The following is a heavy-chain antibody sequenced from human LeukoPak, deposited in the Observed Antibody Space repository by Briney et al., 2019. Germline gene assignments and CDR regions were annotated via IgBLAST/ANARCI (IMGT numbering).Heavy chain of an antibody. CDR1: GFTFITYA. CDR2: ISGSGGST. CDR3: AKGLDYGIHYYMDV. V-gene: IGHV3-23*01. J-gene: IGHJ6*03. D-gene: IGHD4-17*01. Sequence: QPGGSLRLSCAASGFTFITYAMSWVRQAPGKGLEWVSAISGSGGSTYYADSVRGRFTISRDNSKNTLYLQMNSLRAEDTAVYYCAKGLDYGIHYYMDVWGKGTTVTVSS.